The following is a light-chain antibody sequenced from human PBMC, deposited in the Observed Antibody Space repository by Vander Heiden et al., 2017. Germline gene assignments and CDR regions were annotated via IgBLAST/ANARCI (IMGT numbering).Light chain of an antibody. CDR2: GAS. V-gene: IGKV3-15*01. J-gene: IGKJ3*01. CDR3: QQYSNWPPFT. CDR1: HSNSSN. Sequence: EIVITQSPATLSVFPGEKATLSCRANHSNSSNLAWYQQKPGQAPRLLIYGASTRATGFPARFSGSGSGTEFTLTISSLQSEDFAVYYCQQYSNWPPFTFGPGTKVDI.